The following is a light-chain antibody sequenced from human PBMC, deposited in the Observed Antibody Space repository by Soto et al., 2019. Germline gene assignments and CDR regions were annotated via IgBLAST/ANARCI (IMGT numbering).Light chain of an antibody. J-gene: IGLJ1*01. V-gene: IGLV2-8*01. CDR2: EVT. CDR1: SSDVGGYNY. Sequence: QSVLTQPPSASGSPGQSVTISCTGTSSDVGGYNYVSWYQQHPGKAPKLMIYEVTKRPSGVPDRFSGSKSGNTASLTVSWLQAEDEADYYCSSYAGSKNFAVFGAGTKVTVL. CDR3: SSYAGSKNFAV.